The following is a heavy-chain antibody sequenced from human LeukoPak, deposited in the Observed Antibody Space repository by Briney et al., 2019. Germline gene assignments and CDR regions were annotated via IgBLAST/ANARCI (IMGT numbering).Heavy chain of an antibody. CDR1: GFTFSSYW. D-gene: IGHD6-13*01. V-gene: IGHV3-7*01. Sequence: GGSLRLSCAASGFTFSSYWMTWLRQAPGKGLEWVANINQDGSEKYYVDSVKGRFTISRDNVKNSLYLQMNSLRAEDTAVYYCARPIIAAAGPDAFDIWGQGTMVTVSS. CDR2: INQDGSEK. J-gene: IGHJ3*02. CDR3: ARPIIAAAGPDAFDI.